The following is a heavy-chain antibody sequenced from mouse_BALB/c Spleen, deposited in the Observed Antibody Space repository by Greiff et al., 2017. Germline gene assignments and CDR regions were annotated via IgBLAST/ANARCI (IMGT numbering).Heavy chain of an antibody. Sequence: QVHVKQSGPDLVAPSQSLSITCTVSGFSLTSYGVHWVRQPPGKGLEWLVVIWSDGSTTYNSALKSRLSISKDNSKSQVFLKMNSLQTADTAMYYCARQGMITTGNYYAMDYWGQGTSVTVSS. CDR2: IWSDGST. D-gene: IGHD2-4*01. CDR3: ARQGMITTGNYYAMDY. CDR1: GFSLTSYG. J-gene: IGHJ4*01. V-gene: IGHV2-6-2*01.